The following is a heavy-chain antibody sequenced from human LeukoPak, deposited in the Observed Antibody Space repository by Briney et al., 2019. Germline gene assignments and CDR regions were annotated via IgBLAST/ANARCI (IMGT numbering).Heavy chain of an antibody. CDR3: ARDDVRSSGWYLATFDY. D-gene: IGHD6-19*01. J-gene: IGHJ4*02. CDR1: GFTFSNYW. V-gene: IGHV3-7*01. Sequence: PGGSLRLSCAASGFTFSNYWMSWVRQAPGKGLEWVANIKEDGSEKHYVGSVKGRFTISRDNAKNSLYLQMNSLRVDDAAVYYCARDDVRSSGWYLATFDYWGQGTLVTVSS. CDR2: IKEDGSEK.